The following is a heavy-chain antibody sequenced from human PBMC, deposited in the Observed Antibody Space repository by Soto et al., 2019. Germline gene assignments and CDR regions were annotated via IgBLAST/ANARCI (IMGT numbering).Heavy chain of an antibody. V-gene: IGHV1-18*01. CDR2: ISAYNGNT. CDR3: TRGIVGATWAWFDP. J-gene: IGHJ5*02. Sequence: ASVKVSCKASGYTFTTYGISWVRQAPGQGLEWMGWISAYNGNTNYAQKLQGRFTISRDDSKSIAYLQMNSLKTEDTAVYYCTRGIVGATWAWFDPWGQGTLVTVSS. CDR1: GYTFTTYG. D-gene: IGHD1-26*01.